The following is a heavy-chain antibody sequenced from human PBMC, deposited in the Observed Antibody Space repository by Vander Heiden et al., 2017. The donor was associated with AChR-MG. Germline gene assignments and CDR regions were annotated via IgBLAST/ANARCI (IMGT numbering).Heavy chain of an antibody. D-gene: IGHD6-19*01. CDR2: IRGNSRTI. J-gene: IGHJ4*02. Sequence: QVQLVESGGDLVKPGGSLRLSCAASGFSFSDYYMSWIRQAPGKGLEWVSYIRGNSRTIYYADSVKGRFTISRDNSKNTLYLQLNSLKAEDTAVYFYARYDTGWYAYWGPGTLVTVSS. V-gene: IGHV3-11*01. CDR3: ARYDTGWYAY. CDR1: GFSFSDYY.